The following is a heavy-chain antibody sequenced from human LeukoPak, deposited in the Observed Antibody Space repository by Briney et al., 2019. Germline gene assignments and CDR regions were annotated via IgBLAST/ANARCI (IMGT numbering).Heavy chain of an antibody. D-gene: IGHD3-3*01. CDR3: ARASGYSSSPFDY. J-gene: IGHJ4*02. Sequence: SQTLSLTCAVSGGSISSGGYSWSWIRQPPGKGLEWIGYIYHSGSTYYNPSLKSRVTTSVDRSKNQFSLKLSSVTAADTAVYYCARASGYSSSPFDYWGQGTLVTVSS. V-gene: IGHV4-30-2*01. CDR1: GGSISSGGYS. CDR2: IYHSGST.